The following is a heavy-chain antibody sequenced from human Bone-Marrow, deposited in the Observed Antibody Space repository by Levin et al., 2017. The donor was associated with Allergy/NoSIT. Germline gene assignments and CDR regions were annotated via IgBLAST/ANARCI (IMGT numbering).Heavy chain of an antibody. D-gene: IGHD3-22*01. CDR1: GGSISSDS. CDR2: ATDSGTS. V-gene: IGHV4-59*01. J-gene: IGHJ4*02. Sequence: NSSETLSLICTVSGGSISSDSWNWFRQPPGKGLEWIGYATDSGTSDYNPSLKTRVSISVDPSKNHFSLRLRSVTAADTAVYFFAREGTHYFESVGYYVFDNWGQGTLVTVSS. CDR3: AREGTHYFESVGYYVFDN.